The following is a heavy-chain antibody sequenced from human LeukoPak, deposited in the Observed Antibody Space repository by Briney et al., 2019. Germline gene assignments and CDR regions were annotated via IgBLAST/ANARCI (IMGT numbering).Heavy chain of an antibody. CDR2: ISGSGGRT. Sequence: GGSLRLSCAASGFTVSINYMSWARQAPGEGLVCVSSISGSGGRTYYPDSVKGRFTISRDNSKNTLYLQMNSLRAEETAVYYCAKVLPYYYDSSGSGAFDIWGQGTMVTVSS. CDR3: AKVLPYYYDSSGSGAFDI. J-gene: IGHJ3*02. V-gene: IGHV3-23*01. D-gene: IGHD3-22*01. CDR1: GFTVSINY.